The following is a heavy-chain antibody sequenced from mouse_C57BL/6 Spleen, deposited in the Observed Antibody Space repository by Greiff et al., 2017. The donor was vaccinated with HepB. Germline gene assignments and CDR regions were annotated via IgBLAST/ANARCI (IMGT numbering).Heavy chain of an antibody. Sequence: QVQLQQSGPELVKPGASVKISCKASGYAFSSSWMNWVKQRPGKGLEWIGRIYPGDGDTNYNGKFQGKATLTADKSSSTAYMQLSSLTSEDSAVYCCARGGEYDYDWAWFAYWGQGTLVTVSA. V-gene: IGHV1-82*01. D-gene: IGHD2-4*01. J-gene: IGHJ3*01. CDR1: GYAFSSSW. CDR2: IYPGDGDT. CDR3: ARGGEYDYDWAWFAY.